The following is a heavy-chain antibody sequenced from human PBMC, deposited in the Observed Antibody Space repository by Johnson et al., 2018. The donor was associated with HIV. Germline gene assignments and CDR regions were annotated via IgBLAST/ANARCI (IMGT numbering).Heavy chain of an antibody. CDR2: ISGSGGST. Sequence: QVQLVESGGGLVKPGGSLRLSCAASGFTFSDYYMSWIRQAPGKGLEWVSYISGSGGSTYYADSVKGRFTISRDNSKNTLYLQMNSLRAEDTALYYCARVQDRVAGNSYCAFDIWGQGTMVTVSS. CDR1: GFTFSDYY. CDR3: ARVQDRVAGNSYCAFDI. V-gene: IGHV3-11*01. D-gene: IGHD6-19*01. J-gene: IGHJ3*02.